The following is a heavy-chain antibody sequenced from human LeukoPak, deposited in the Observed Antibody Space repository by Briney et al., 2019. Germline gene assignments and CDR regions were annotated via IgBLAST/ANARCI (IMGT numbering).Heavy chain of an antibody. V-gene: IGHV4-61*01. Sequence: SETLSLTCDVSGVSINTCCYYWTWIRQPPGKGLEWIGYKYYSGSTRYNSSLRSRLTISLDTSKNQFSLRLTSVTAAATAVYYCARGRSYGFDFDSWGPGTLVIVSS. J-gene: IGHJ4*02. CDR1: GVSINTCCYY. CDR2: KYYSGST. D-gene: IGHD5-18*01. CDR3: ARGRSYGFDFDS.